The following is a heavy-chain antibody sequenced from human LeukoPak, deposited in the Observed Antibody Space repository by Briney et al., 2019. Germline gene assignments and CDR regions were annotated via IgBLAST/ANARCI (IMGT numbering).Heavy chain of an antibody. CDR2: MNPNSGTT. V-gene: IGHV1-8*03. CDR1: GYTFTNYD. CDR3: ARGRSPGTSMEYYYYMDV. J-gene: IGHJ6*03. D-gene: IGHD1-1*01. Sequence: ASVKVSCKASGYTFTNYDINWVRQATGQGLEWMGWMNPNSGTTGYAQKFLGRATITRNTSISTTYMELSSLRSEDTAVYYCARGRSPGTSMEYYYYMDVWGKGTTVTVSS.